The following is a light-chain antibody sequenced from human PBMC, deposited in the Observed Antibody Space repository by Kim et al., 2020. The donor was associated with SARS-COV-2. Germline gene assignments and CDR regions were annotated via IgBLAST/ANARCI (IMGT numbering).Light chain of an antibody. V-gene: IGKV1-33*01. CDR2: DAS. Sequence: SSVGDRVTINCKASQDISNYLNWYQQKTGKAPKRLIYDASNLETGVPSRFSGSGSGTDFTFTISSLQPEDIATYYCQQYDNLPITFGQGTRLEIK. J-gene: IGKJ5*01. CDR3: QQYDNLPIT. CDR1: QDISNY.